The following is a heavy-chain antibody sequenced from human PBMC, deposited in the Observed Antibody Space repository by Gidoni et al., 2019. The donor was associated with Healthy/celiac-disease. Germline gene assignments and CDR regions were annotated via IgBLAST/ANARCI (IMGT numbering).Heavy chain of an antibody. D-gene: IGHD3-16*01. Sequence: QVQLVQSGAEVKKPGASVKVSCKVSGYTLTELSMHWVRQAPGKGLEWMGGFDPEDGETIYAQKFQGRVTMTEDTSTDTAYMELSSLRSEDTAVYYCAATLESPTYYDYVWGSPRALNFDYWGQGTLVTVSS. J-gene: IGHJ4*02. CDR3: AATLESPTYYDYVWGSPRALNFDY. V-gene: IGHV1-24*01. CDR1: GYTLTELS. CDR2: FDPEDGET.